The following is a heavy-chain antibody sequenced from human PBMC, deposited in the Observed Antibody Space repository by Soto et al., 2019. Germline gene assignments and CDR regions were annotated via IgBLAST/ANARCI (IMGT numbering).Heavy chain of an antibody. V-gene: IGHV4-39*02. D-gene: IGHD5-12*01. J-gene: IGHJ5*02. CDR1: AVTISSRSYD. CDR3: ARDVDIVATIRLFDP. CDR2: IYYSGST. Sequence: PTETVALTCPVSAVTISSRSYDWGWIRNPPGKGLEWIGSIYYSGSTYYNPSLKSRVTISVDTSKNQFSLKLSSVTAADTAVYYCARDVDIVATIRLFDPWGQGTLVTGSS.